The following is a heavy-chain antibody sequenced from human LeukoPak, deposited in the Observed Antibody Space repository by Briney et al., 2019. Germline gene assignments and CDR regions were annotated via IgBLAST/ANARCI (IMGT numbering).Heavy chain of an antibody. Sequence: GASVKVSCKASGYTFTSYAMNWVRQAPGQGLEWMGWISAYNGNTNFAQKLQGRITMTTDTSTSTAYMELRSLRSDDTAVYYCVRSGYCYGGTCHSGAFDIWGQGTVVTVSS. CDR3: VRSGYCYGGTCHSGAFDI. V-gene: IGHV1-18*01. J-gene: IGHJ3*02. CDR1: GYTFTSYA. CDR2: ISAYNGNT. D-gene: IGHD2-15*01.